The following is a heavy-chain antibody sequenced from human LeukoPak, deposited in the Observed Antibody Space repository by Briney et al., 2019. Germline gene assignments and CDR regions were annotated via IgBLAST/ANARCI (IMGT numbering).Heavy chain of an antibody. V-gene: IGHV1-69*05. D-gene: IGHD2-2*01. J-gene: IGHJ4*02. CDR2: IIPIFGTA. Sequence: ASVKVSCKASGGTFSNYAISWVRQAPGQGLEWMGGIIPIFGTANYAQKFQGRVTITTDESTSTAYMELSSLRSEDTAVYYCARDSPVSRGVWKYQLLLPPDYWGQGTLVTVSS. CDR1: GGTFSNYA. CDR3: ARDSPVSRGVWKYQLLLPPDY.